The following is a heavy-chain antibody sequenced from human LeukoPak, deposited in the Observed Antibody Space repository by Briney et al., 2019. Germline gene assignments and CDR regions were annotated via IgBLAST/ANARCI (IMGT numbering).Heavy chain of an antibody. D-gene: IGHD5-18*01. CDR1: GYTFTSYD. Sequence: ASVKVSCEASGYTFTSYDINWVRQATGQGLEWMGWMNPNSGNTGYAQKFQGRVTMTRNTSISTAYMELSSLRSEDTAVYYCARAGLGGYSYGYPGYMDVWGKGTTVTVSS. CDR2: MNPNSGNT. CDR3: ARAGLGGYSYGYPGYMDV. J-gene: IGHJ6*03. V-gene: IGHV1-8*01.